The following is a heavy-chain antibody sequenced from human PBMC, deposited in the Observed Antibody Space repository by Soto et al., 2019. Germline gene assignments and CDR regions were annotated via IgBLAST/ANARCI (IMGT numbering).Heavy chain of an antibody. CDR2: ISYDGSNK. CDR1: GFTFSSYG. J-gene: IGHJ4*02. CDR3: AKAKVAGSYYFDY. D-gene: IGHD6-19*01. V-gene: IGHV3-30*18. Sequence: HPGGSLRLSCAASGFTFSSYGMHWVRQAPGKGLEWVAVISYDGSNKYYADSVKGRFTISRDNSKNTLYLQMNSLRAEDTAVYYCAKAKVAGSYYFDYWGQGTLVTVSS.